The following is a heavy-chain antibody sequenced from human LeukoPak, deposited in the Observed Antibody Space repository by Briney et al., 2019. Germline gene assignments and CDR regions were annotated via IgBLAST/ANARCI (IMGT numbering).Heavy chain of an antibody. V-gene: IGHV3-7*03. Sequence: GGSLRLTCAASGFTCSSYWKNWARQAPAKGLEWVASINHNGNVNYYVDSVKGRFTISRDNAKNSLYLQVSNLRAEDTAVYFCARGGGLDVWGQGATVTVSS. CDR1: GFTCSSYW. CDR2: INHNGNVN. J-gene: IGHJ6*02. D-gene: IGHD3-16*01. CDR3: ARGGGLDV.